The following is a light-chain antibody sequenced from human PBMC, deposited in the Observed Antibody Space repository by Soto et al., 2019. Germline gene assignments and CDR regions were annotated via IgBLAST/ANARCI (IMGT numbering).Light chain of an antibody. V-gene: IGKV4-1*01. CDR2: WAS. CDR3: QQYYNTPLT. J-gene: IGKJ3*01. Sequence: DIVMTQSPDSLAVSLGERATINCKSSQSVFYSSNNKNYLAWYQQKPGQPPRLIIYWASTRESGVPDRFSGSGSGTDFNLTISSLQAEDVAVYYCQQYYNTPLTFGPGTKVDIK. CDR1: QSVFYSSNNKNY.